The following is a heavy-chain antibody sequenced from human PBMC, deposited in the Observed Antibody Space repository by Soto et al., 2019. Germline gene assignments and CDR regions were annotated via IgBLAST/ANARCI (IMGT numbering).Heavy chain of an antibody. J-gene: IGHJ6*02. CDR2: IYYSGST. Sequence: QLQLQESGPGLVKPSETLSLTCTVSGGSISSSSYYWGWIRQPPGKGLEWIGSIYYSGSTYYNPSLKSRVSISVDTTKNQFSQKLSSGTAADTAVYYCASRYSGSSKYYYYYGMDVWGQGTTVTVSS. CDR1: GGSISSSSYY. V-gene: IGHV4-39*01. CDR3: ASRYSGSSKYYYYYGMDV. D-gene: IGHD1-26*01.